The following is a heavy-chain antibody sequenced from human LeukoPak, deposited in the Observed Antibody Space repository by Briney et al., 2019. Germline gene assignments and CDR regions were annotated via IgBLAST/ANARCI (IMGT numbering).Heavy chain of an antibody. CDR3: ARSRRQYYYDSSGYYPGGFDP. V-gene: IGHV1-69*13. Sequence: SVKVSCKASGGTFSSYAISWVRQAPGQGLEWMGGIIPIFGTANYAQKFQGRVTITADESTSTAYMELSSLRSEGTAVYYCARSRRQYYYDSSGYYPGGFDPWGQGTLVTVSS. J-gene: IGHJ5*02. D-gene: IGHD3-22*01. CDR2: IIPIFGTA. CDR1: GGTFSSYA.